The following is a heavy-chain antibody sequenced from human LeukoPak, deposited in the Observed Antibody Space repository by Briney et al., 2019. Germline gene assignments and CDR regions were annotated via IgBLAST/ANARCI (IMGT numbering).Heavy chain of an antibody. CDR3: ARWRWFGSKAFFDY. CDR2: IYTSGST. V-gene: IGHV4-4*07. CDR1: VGSISSNY. D-gene: IGHD3-10*01. Sequence: KSSETLSLTCTVSVGSISSNYWSWIRQPAGKGLEWIGRIYTSGSTNYNPSLKSRVTMSVDTSKNQFSLKLSSVTAADTAVYYCARWRWFGSKAFFDYWGQGTLVTVSS. J-gene: IGHJ4*02.